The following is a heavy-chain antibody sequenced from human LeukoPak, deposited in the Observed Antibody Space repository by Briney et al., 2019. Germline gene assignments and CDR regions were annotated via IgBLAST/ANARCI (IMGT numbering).Heavy chain of an antibody. CDR1: GFTFSSYN. CDR2: IYSDGSST. CDR3: ARYSPEPYYYYYGMDV. D-gene: IGHD4-4*01. J-gene: IGHJ6*02. Sequence: GGSLRLSCAASGFTFSSYNMKWVRQGPGKGLVWVSRIYSDGSSTSYADSVKGRFTISRDNAKNTLYLQMNSLRAEDTAVYYCARYSPEPYYYYYGMDVWGQGTTVTVSS. V-gene: IGHV3-74*01.